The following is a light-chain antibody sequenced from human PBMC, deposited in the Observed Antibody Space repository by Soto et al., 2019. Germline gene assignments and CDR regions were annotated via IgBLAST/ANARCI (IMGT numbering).Light chain of an antibody. CDR1: SSDVGGYNY. J-gene: IGLJ1*01. Sequence: QSVLTQPASLSGSPGQSITLSCTGTSSDVGGYNYVSWYQQHPGKAPKLMIYDVSSRPSGVSNRFSGSKSGNTASLTISGLQAEDEADYYCSSYIGSSSYVFGTGTKVTVL. CDR3: SSYIGSSSYV. V-gene: IGLV2-14*01. CDR2: DVS.